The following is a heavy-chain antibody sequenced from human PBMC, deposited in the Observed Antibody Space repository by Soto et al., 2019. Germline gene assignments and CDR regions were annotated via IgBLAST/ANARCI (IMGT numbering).Heavy chain of an antibody. V-gene: IGHV3-11*01. CDR3: AREIPSSITIFHPKPDGMDV. CDR1: GFTFSDYY. CDR2: ISSSGSTI. J-gene: IGHJ6*02. Sequence: PGGSLRLSCAASGFTFSDYYMSWIRQAPGKGLEWVSYISSSGSTIYYADSVKGRFTISRDNAKNSLYLQMNSLRAEDTAVYYCAREIPSSITIFHPKPDGMDVWGQGTTVTVSS. D-gene: IGHD3-3*01.